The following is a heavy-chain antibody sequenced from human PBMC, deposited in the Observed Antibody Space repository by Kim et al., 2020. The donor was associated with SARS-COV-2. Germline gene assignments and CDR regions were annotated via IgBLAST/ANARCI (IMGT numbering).Heavy chain of an antibody. CDR1: VDSISSGSYS. J-gene: IGHJ4*02. V-gene: IGHV4-31*03. CDR3: ARNSILTGALWY. Sequence: SETLSLTCSVSVDSISSGSYSWTWIRQLPDKGLEFIGHITYTGSTNYNPSLESRVAMSVDLSKNQFSLSLTSVTAADTAVYFCARNSILTGALWYWGQGTPVTVSS. CDR2: ITYTGST. D-gene: IGHD3-9*01.